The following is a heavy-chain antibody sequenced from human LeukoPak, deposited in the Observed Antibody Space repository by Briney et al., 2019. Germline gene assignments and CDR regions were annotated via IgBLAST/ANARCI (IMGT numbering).Heavy chain of an antibody. CDR2: ISYDGRNK. CDR3: AKDGIAVAGYFDY. J-gene: IGHJ4*02. D-gene: IGHD6-19*01. Sequence: GGSLRLSCAASGFTFSNYAMHWVRQAPGKGLEWVALISYDGRNKYYADFVEGRFIISRDNSKNTLYLQMNSLRAEDTAVYYCAKDGIAVAGYFDYWGQGTLVTVSS. CDR1: GFTFSNYA. V-gene: IGHV3-30*04.